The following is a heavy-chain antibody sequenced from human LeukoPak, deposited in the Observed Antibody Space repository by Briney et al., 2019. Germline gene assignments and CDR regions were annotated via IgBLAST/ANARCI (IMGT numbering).Heavy chain of an antibody. V-gene: IGHV4-59*01. CDR1: SGSISGYC. J-gene: IGHJ4*02. CDR3: AKVGVGAQRMDY. D-gene: IGHD1-26*01. Sequence: PSETLSLPCTVSSGSISGYCCGWIRHPPGKGLEWIGYLYYSGDTKYNPSLKSRVNMSVDTSKNHFSLKLKSVTAAVTGVYYCAKVGVGAQRMDYWGQGTLVTVSS. CDR2: LYYSGDT.